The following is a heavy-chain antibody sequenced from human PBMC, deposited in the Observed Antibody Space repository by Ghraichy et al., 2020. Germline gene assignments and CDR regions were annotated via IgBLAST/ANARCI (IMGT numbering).Heavy chain of an antibody. V-gene: IGHV3-23*01. CDR1: GFTYRSCA. J-gene: IGHJ4*02. Sequence: GGSLRLSCAPSGFTYRSCALRWLHPASWTGLEWVSAISPGGERTYYADSVKGRLTISRDNSKNTLYLQVNSLRAEDTAVYYCARGFLPHSSRRGFAYWGQGSLITVSS. CDR3: ARGFLPHSSRRGFAY. CDR2: ISPGGERT. D-gene: IGHD3-22*01.